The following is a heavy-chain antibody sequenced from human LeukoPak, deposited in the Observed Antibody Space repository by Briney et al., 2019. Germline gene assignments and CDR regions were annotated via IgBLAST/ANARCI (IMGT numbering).Heavy chain of an antibody. J-gene: IGHJ4*02. CDR1: GYTFTNYA. CDR3: ARHKYPYRIAAAGIRFDY. CDR2: INTNTGNP. D-gene: IGHD6-13*01. V-gene: IGHV7-4-1*02. Sequence: ASVKVSCKASGYTFTNYAMNWVRQAPGQGLEWMGWINTNTGNPTYAQGFTGRFVFSLDTSVSTAYLQISSLKAEDTAVYYCARHKYPYRIAAAGIRFDYWGQGTLVTVSS.